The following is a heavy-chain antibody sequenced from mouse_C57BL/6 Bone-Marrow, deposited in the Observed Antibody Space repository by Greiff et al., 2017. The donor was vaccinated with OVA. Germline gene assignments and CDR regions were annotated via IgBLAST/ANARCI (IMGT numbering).Heavy chain of an antibody. V-gene: IGHV5-17*01. CDR3: ARPQEAWFAY. J-gene: IGHJ3*01. CDR1: GFTFSDYG. CDR2: ISSGSSTI. Sequence: EVMLVESGGGLVKPGGSLKLSCAASGFTFSDYGMHWVRQAPEKGLEWVAYISSGSSTIYYADTVKGRFTISRDNAKNTLFLRMTSLRSEDTAMYDCARPQEAWFAYWGQGTLVTVSA.